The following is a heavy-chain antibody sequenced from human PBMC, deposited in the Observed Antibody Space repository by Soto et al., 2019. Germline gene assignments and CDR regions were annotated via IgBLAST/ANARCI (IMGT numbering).Heavy chain of an antibody. D-gene: IGHD2-15*01. CDR2: ISSSGSTI. CDR1: GFTFSDYY. J-gene: IGHJ5*02. V-gene: IGHV3-11*01. CDR3: ARARRSRWSGWFDP. Sequence: GGALRRFCAASGFTFSDYYRSWIRQDPGKGLEWVSYISSSGSTIYSADSVKGRSTISRDNAKNSLYLQMNSLRAEDTAVYYCARARRSRWSGWFDPWGQGTLVTVSS.